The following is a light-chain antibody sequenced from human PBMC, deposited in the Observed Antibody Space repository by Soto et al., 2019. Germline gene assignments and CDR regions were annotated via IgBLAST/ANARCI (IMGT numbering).Light chain of an antibody. V-gene: IGKV3-11*01. CDR2: DAS. Sequence: EIVLTQSPATLSLSPGERATLSCRASRSVSGCVAWYQQKPGQPPRLLIYDASDRATGIPARFSGSGSWTDFNLTITTLQPEDVGIYYCQQCHATPLTFGQGTRLDI. J-gene: IGKJ5*01. CDR3: QQCHATPLT. CDR1: RSVSGC.